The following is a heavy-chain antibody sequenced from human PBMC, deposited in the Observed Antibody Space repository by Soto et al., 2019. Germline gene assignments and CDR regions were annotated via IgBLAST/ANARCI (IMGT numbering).Heavy chain of an antibody. CDR3: ARVLRRVSRVPDPGYSYGYSPYYYYGMDV. CDR2: IIPIFGTA. CDR1: GGTFSSYA. V-gene: IGHV1-69*12. Sequence: QVQLVQSGAEVKKPGSSVKVSCKASGGTFSSYAISWVRQAPGQGLEWMGGIIPIFGTANYAQKFQGRVTITADESTSTAYRELSSLRSEDTAVYYCARVLRRVSRVPDPGYSYGYSPYYYYGMDVWGQGTTVTVSS. D-gene: IGHD5-18*01. J-gene: IGHJ6*02.